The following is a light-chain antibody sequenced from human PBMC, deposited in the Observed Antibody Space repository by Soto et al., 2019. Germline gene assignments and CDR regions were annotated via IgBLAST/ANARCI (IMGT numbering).Light chain of an antibody. J-gene: IGKJ4*01. CDR3: QQNYSTPALT. V-gene: IGKV1-39*01. CDR1: QSISSY. Sequence: DIQMTQSPSSLSASVGDRVTITCRASQSISSYLNWYQQKPGKAPKLLIYAASSLQSGVPSRFSGSGSGTYFTLTTSSLQPEDFATYYCQQNYSTPALTFGGGTKVEIK. CDR2: AAS.